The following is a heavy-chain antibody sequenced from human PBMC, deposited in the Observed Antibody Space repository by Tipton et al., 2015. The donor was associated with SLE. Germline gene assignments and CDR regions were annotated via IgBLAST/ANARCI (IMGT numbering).Heavy chain of an antibody. CDR2: ISSSSSYI. V-gene: IGHV3-21*03. D-gene: IGHD3-3*02. CDR1: GFTFSSYS. J-gene: IGHJ6*02. CDR3: ARDPGPTWHFEGYYYYGMDV. Sequence: GSLRLSCAASGFTFSSYSMNWVRQAPGKGLEWVSSISSSSSYIYYADSVKGRFTISTDNAKNSLYLQMNSLRAEDTAVYYCARDPGPTWHFEGYYYYGMDVWGQGTTVTVSS.